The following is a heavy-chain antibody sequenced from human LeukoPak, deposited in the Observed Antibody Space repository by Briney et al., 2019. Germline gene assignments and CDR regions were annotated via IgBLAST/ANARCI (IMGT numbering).Heavy chain of an antibody. Sequence: ASVKVSCKASGYTFTSYDINWVRQATGQGLEWMGWMNPNSGNTGYAQKFQGRVTITRNTSISTAYMELSSLRSEDTAVYYCATRPPDYYGSNYYYYMDVWGKGTTVTVSS. J-gene: IGHJ6*03. CDR1: GYTFTSYD. V-gene: IGHV1-8*03. D-gene: IGHD3-10*01. CDR3: ATRPPDYYGSNYYYYMDV. CDR2: MNPNSGNT.